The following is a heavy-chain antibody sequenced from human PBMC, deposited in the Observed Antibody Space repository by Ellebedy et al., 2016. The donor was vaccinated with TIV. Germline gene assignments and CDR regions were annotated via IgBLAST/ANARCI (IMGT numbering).Heavy chain of an antibody. CDR2: ISYDGTNE. D-gene: IGHD3-10*01. CDR1: GFLFSGYA. V-gene: IGHV3-30*01. CDR3: ARPGGDY. Sequence: PGGSLRLSCAASGFLFSGYAFHWVRQAPGKGLEWVAVISYDGTNEYYADSVKGRFTISRDNSKNTLYLQMNSLRPEDTAVYYCARPGGDYWGQGTLVTVSS. J-gene: IGHJ4*02.